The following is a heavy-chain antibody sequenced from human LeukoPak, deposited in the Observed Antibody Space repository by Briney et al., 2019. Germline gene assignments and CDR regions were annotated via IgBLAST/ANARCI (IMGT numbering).Heavy chain of an antibody. CDR1: GGSISSYY. V-gene: IGHV4-59*01. Sequence: SETLSLTCTVSGGSISSYYWSWIRQPPGKGLEWIGYIYYSGSTNYNPSLKSRVTISVDTSKNQFSLKLSSVTAADTAVYYCARDGGYSGYDYGINEDYYYYGMDVWGQGTTVTVSS. CDR2: IYYSGST. CDR3: ARDGGYSGYDYGINEDYYYYGMDV. J-gene: IGHJ6*02. D-gene: IGHD5-12*01.